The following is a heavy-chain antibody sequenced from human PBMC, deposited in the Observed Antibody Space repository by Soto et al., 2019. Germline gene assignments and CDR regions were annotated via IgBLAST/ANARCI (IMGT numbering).Heavy chain of an antibody. V-gene: IGHV4-39*01. CDR3: ARGYDILTGPLDY. CDR2: IYYSGST. Sequence: SETLSLTCTVSGGSITSSSFYWGWIRQPPGKGLEWVGIIYYSGSTYYNPSFKSRVTISVDTSKSQFSLNLNSVTAADTAVYYCARGYDILTGPLDYWGPGTLVTVSS. J-gene: IGHJ4*02. D-gene: IGHD3-9*01. CDR1: GGSITSSSFY.